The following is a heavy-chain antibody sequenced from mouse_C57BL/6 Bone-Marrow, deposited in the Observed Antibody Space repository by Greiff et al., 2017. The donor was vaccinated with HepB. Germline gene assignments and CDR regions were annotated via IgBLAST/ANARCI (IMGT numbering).Heavy chain of an antibody. J-gene: IGHJ3*01. V-gene: IGHV3-6*01. CDR2: ISYDGSN. Sequence: EVKLQESGPGLVKPSQSLSLTCSVTGYSITSGYYWNWIRQFPGNKLEWMGYISYDGSNNYNPSLKNRISITRDTSKNQFFLKLNSVTTEDTATYYCAYGYAAWFAYWGQGTLVTVSA. CDR1: GYSITSGYY. D-gene: IGHD2-2*01. CDR3: AYGYAAWFAY.